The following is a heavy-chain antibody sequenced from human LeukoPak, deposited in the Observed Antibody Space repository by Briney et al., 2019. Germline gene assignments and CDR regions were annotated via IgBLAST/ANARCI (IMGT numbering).Heavy chain of an antibody. Sequence: PSETLSLTCTVSGGSISPYYWSWIRQPPGKGLEWLGYIYYSGNTDYNPSLKSRVAISVDTSKNQFSLKLSSVTAADTAVYYCARRASGYSFFDYWGQGTLVTVSS. CDR2: IYYSGNT. CDR3: ARRASGYSFFDY. V-gene: IGHV4-59*08. J-gene: IGHJ4*02. D-gene: IGHD3-22*01. CDR1: GGSISPYY.